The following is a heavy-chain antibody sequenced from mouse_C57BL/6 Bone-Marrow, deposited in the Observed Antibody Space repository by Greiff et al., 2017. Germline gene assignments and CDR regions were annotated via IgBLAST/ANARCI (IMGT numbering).Heavy chain of an antibody. CDR3: ARSGVVATYWYFDV. CDR1: GYTFTSYW. D-gene: IGHD1-1*01. J-gene: IGHJ1*03. Sequence: VQLVESGAELVKPGASVKMSCKASGYTFTSYWITWVKQRPGQGLEWIGDIYPGSGSTNYNEKFKSKATLTVDTSSSTAYMQLSSLTSEDSAVYYCARSGVVATYWYFDVWGTGTTVTVSS. V-gene: IGHV1-55*01. CDR2: IYPGSGST.